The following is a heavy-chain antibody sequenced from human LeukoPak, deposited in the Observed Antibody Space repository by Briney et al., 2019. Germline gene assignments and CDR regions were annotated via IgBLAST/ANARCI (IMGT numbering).Heavy chain of an antibody. D-gene: IGHD6-19*01. CDR2: IYYSGST. CDR3: ARDLISVAGNSFDY. Sequence: PSETLSLTCTVSVGSISSSSYYWGWIRQPPGKGLEWIGSIYYSGSTYYNPSLKSRVTISVNTSKNQCSLKLISLTAADTAVYYCARDLISVAGNSFDYWGQGILVTVSS. J-gene: IGHJ4*02. V-gene: IGHV4-39*02. CDR1: VGSISSSSYY.